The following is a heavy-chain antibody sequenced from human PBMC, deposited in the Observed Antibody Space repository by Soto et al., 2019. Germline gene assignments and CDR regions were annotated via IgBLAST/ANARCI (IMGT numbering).Heavy chain of an antibody. D-gene: IGHD2-21*01. V-gene: IGHV3-30*18. CDR2: ISYDGIDE. CDR3: AKDFREMATVAVDVS. J-gene: IGHJ4*02. CDR1: GFIFSSFG. Sequence: QVQLVESGGGVVQPGTSLKLSCATSGFIFSSFGMHWLRQAPGKGLEWVAVISYDGIDENYADSVKGRFAISRDKSKSTVYLHMNTLRVEDTAVYYCAKDFREMATVAVDVSWAQGTLVTVSS.